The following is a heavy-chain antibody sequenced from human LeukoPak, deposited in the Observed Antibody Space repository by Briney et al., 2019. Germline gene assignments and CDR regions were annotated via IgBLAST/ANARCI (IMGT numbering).Heavy chain of an antibody. CDR2: ISSNGGST. J-gene: IGHJ3*02. V-gene: IGHV3-64*01. CDR1: GFTFSSYA. Sequence: PGGSLRLSCAASGFTFSSYAMHWVRQAPGKGLEYVSAISSNGGSTYYANSVKGRFTISRDNSKNTLYLQMGSLRAEDMAVYYCARRVGDAFDIWGQGTMVTVSS. CDR3: ARRVGDAFDI.